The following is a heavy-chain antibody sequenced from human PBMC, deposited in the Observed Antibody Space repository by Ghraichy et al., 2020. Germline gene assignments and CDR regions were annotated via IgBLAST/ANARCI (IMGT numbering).Heavy chain of an antibody. Sequence: SETLSLTCAVYGGSFSGYYWSWIRQPPGKGLEWIGEINHSGSTNYNPSLKSRVTISVDTSKNQFSLKLSSVTAADTAVYYCARGRGRVAATPVRYFDYRGQGPRVTISS. V-gene: IGHV4-34*01. CDR3: ARGRGRVAATPVRYFDY. CDR2: INHSGST. J-gene: IGHJ4*02. D-gene: IGHD2-15*01. CDR1: GGSFSGYY.